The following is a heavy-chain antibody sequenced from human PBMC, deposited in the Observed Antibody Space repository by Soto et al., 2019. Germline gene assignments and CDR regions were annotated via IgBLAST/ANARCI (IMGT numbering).Heavy chain of an antibody. CDR2: IYYSGST. CDR3: ATPSWSSSGSYPREYYFDY. Sequence: SETLSLTCTVSGGSISSGDYYWIWIRQPPGKGLECIGYIYYSGSTYYNPSLKSRVTISIDTSKTQFSLKLSSVTAADTAVYYCATPSWSSSGSYPREYYFDYWGQGTLVTVSS. J-gene: IGHJ4*02. V-gene: IGHV4-30-4*01. CDR1: GGSISSGDYY. D-gene: IGHD1-26*01.